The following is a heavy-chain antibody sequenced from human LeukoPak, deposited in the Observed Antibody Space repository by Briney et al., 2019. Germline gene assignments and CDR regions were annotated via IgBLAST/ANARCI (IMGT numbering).Heavy chain of an antibody. CDR2: IKPDGSEK. D-gene: IGHD6-13*01. V-gene: IGHV3-7*01. J-gene: IGHJ4*02. CDR1: GFTFSSYW. Sequence: GGSLRLSCAASGFTFSSYWMNWVRQTPGKGLEWVANIKPDGSEKFYVDSVKGRFTISRDNTKNSLHLQMNSLRGDDTAVYHCAGLTRSAMSGAAYWGQGTLVTVSS. CDR3: AGLTRSAMSGAAY.